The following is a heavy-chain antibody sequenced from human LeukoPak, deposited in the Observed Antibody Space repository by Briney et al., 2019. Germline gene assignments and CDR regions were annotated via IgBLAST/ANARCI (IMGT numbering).Heavy chain of an antibody. CDR2: ISSSSSYI. CDR1: GFTFSSYS. D-gene: IGHD6-13*01. V-gene: IGHV3-21*01. CDR3: ARDPGQLVGDNWFDP. Sequence: GGSLRLSCAASGFTFSSYSMNWVRQAPGKGLEWVSSISSSSSYIYYADSVKGRFTISRDNAKNSLYLQMNSLRAEDTAVYYCARDPGQLVGDNWFDPWGQGTLVTVSS. J-gene: IGHJ5*02.